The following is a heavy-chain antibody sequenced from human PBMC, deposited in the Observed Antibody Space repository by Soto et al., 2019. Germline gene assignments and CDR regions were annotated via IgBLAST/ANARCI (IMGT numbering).Heavy chain of an antibody. J-gene: IGHJ6*02. CDR3: ARERGSGIYYYGMDV. D-gene: IGHD3-10*01. V-gene: IGHV3-33*01. CDR1: GFTFPDYG. CDR2: IWFDGSNK. Sequence: GGSLRLSCAASGFTFPDYGMHWVRQAPGEGLEWVAVIWFDGSNKYYADSVKGRFTISRDNAKNTLYLQINGLIAEDTAVYYCARERGSGIYYYGMDVWGQGTTVTVSS.